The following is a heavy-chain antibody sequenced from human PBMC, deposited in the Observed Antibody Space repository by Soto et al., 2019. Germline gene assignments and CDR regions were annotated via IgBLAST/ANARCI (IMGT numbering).Heavy chain of an antibody. Sequence: ASVKVSWKASAYTFTDYVVHWARLAPGQGLEWMGWVNPDTGVATFTQKFQGLVTVTRAASINTDSMELTHLTAEDTGMCYCARDPMRGGVPYVFDVWGLGTQVTVSS. V-gene: IGHV1-2*02. J-gene: IGHJ4*02. D-gene: IGHD3-16*01. CDR2: VNPDTGVA. CDR1: AYTFTDYV. CDR3: ARDPMRGGVPYVFDV.